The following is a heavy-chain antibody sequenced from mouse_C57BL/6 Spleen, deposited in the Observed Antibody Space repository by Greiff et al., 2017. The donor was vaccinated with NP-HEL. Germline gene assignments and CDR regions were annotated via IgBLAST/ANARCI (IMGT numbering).Heavy chain of an antibody. Sequence: QVQLQQPGAELVMPGASVKLSCKASGYTFTSYWMHWVKQRPGQGLEWIGEIDPSDSYTNYNQKFKGKSTLTVDKSSSTAYMQLSSLTSEDSAVYYCARHYGSSYRYAMDYWGQGTSVTVSS. D-gene: IGHD1-1*01. CDR1: GYTFTSYW. CDR3: ARHYGSSYRYAMDY. V-gene: IGHV1-69*01. CDR2: IDPSDSYT. J-gene: IGHJ4*01.